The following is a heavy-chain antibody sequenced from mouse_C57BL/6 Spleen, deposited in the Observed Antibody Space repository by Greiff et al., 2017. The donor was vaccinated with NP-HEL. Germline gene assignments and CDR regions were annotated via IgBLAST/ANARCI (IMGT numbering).Heavy chain of an antibody. V-gene: IGHV1-82*01. CDR2: IYPGDGDT. J-gene: IGHJ2*01. D-gene: IGHD2-4*01. CDR1: GYAFSSSW. Sequence: VQLQQSGPELVKPGASVKISCKASGYAFSSSWMNWVKQRPGKGLEWIGRIYPGDGDTNYNGKFKGKATLTADKSSSTAYMQLSSLTSEDSAVYFCAVHYDLDYWGQGTTLTVSS. CDR3: AVHYDLDY.